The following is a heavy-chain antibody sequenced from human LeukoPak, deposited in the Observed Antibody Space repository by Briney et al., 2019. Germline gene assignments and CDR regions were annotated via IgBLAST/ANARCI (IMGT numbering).Heavy chain of an antibody. D-gene: IGHD3-10*01. J-gene: IGHJ4*02. V-gene: IGHV1-2*02. CDR3: ARGRDEIDY. Sequence: ASVKVSCKASGYTFTGYYMHWVRQAPGQGLEWMGWINPNSGGTNYAQKFQGRVTMTRDKSISTIYMELRRLRFDDTAVYYCARGRDEIDYWGQGTLVTVSS. CDR1: GYTFTGYY. CDR2: INPNSGGT.